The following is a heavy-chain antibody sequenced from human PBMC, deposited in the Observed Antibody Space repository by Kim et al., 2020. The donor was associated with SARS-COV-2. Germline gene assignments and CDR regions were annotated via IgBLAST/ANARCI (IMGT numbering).Heavy chain of an antibody. Sequence: IHDADSLRGRLTTPRDHDQTSLYLQMNSLRAEDTAVYYCARGPNYSPFDYWGQGTLVTVSS. CDR2: I. V-gene: IGHV3-48*03. D-gene: IGHD4-4*01. J-gene: IGHJ4*02. CDR3: ARGPNYSPFDY.